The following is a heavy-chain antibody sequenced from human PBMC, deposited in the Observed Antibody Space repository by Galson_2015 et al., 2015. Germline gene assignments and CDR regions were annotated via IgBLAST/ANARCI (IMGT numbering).Heavy chain of an antibody. CDR3: SHRPWGGKDYFDY. D-gene: IGHD3-16*01. J-gene: IGHJ4*02. V-gene: IGHV2-5*01. CDR1: GFSLPTSAVG. Sequence: PPLVKPTQTLTLSCTFSGFSLPTSAVGGGGIRQPPAKALEWLGNIFWHDDKRYSPSLKSRLTITKDTSKNQVVLTMNNMDPVDTAKYDCSHRPWGGKDYFDYWGQGTLVTVSS. CDR2: IFWHDDK.